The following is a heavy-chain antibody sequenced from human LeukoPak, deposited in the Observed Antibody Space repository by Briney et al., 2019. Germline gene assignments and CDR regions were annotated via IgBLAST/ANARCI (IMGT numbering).Heavy chain of an antibody. CDR1: GFTFSSYA. J-gene: IGHJ4*02. D-gene: IGHD5-18*01. Sequence: GGSLRLSCAASGFTFSSYAMSWVRQAPGKGLEWVSAISGSGGSTYYADSVKGRFTISRDNSKNTLYLQMNSLRAEDTAVYYCAKLSDRGYSYGLYDYWGQGTLVTVSS. CDR2: ISGSGGST. CDR3: AKLSDRGYSYGLYDY. V-gene: IGHV3-23*01.